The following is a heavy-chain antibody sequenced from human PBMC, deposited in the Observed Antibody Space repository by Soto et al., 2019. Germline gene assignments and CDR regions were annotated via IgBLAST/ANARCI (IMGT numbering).Heavy chain of an antibody. CDR3: XXXXXDRYDGXGYLGRH. J-gene: IGHJ4*02. D-gene: IGHD3-22*01. Sequence: EVQLVESGGGLVQPGESLTLSCAASGFTFSSYWMHWVRQAPGKGLVWVSRIKSDGSGTYYADSVKGRLTISRDNAKXXXXXXXXXXXXXXTXXXXXXXXXXDRYDGXGYLGRHWGQGTLVTVSS. V-gene: IGHV3-74*01. CDR1: GFTFSSYW. CDR2: IKSDGSGT.